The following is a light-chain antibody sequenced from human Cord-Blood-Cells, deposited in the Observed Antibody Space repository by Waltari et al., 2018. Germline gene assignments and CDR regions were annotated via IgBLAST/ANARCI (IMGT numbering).Light chain of an antibody. CDR3: QQYNSYSYT. V-gene: IGKV1-5*01. Sequence: DIQMTQSPSTLSASVGKRVTITCRASQSISSWLAWYQQKPGKAPKLLIYDASSLESGVPSRFSGSGSGTEFTLTISSLQPDDFATYYCQQYNSYSYTFGQGTKLEIK. CDR2: DAS. CDR1: QSISSW. J-gene: IGKJ2*01.